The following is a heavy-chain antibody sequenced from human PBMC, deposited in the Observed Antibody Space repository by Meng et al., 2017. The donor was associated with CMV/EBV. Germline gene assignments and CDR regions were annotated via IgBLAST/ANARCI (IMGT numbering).Heavy chain of an antibody. CDR3: ARDLLNPAVIRGFWSGHTSTNYYYYGMDV. CDR1: GFTFSSYS. CDR2: ISCSSSYI. J-gene: IGHJ6*02. V-gene: IGHV3-21*01. D-gene: IGHD3-3*01. Sequence: GESLKISCAASGFTFSSYSMNWVRQAPGKGLEWVSSISCSSSYIYYADSMKGRFTISRDNAKNSLYLQMNSLRAEDTAVYYCARDLLNPAVIRGFWSGHTSTNYYYYGMDVWGQGTTVTVSS.